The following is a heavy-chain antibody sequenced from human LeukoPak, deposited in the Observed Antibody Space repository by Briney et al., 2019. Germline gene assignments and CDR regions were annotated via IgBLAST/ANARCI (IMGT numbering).Heavy chain of an antibody. Sequence: GGSLRLSCAASGFIFSDCYMDWVRQVPGKGLEWIGRSRSKGHRYSTEYAASVRGRFTVSRDESRNLLFLQMTSLKSEDTAIYYCARGSYCSGGVCPAPFDSWGQGSLVTVSS. D-gene: IGHD2-8*02. CDR1: GFIFSDCY. CDR3: ARGSYCSGGVCPAPFDS. J-gene: IGHJ4*02. CDR2: SRSKGHRYST. V-gene: IGHV3-72*01.